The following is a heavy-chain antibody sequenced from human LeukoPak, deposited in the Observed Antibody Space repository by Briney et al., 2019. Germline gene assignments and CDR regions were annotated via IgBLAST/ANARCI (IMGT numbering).Heavy chain of an antibody. CDR1: GGSNRGYY. D-gene: IGHD3-10*01. CDR2: IHDSEST. Sequence: SETLPLTCILSGGSNRGYYWLCIRQPPGMALEGSGYIHDSESTNYSAALKSRLTISLDTSNNQFSLKMSSVTAAETAVYYCARRAYSGSGTLGAFDIWGQGTMVTVSS. CDR3: ARRAYSGSGTLGAFDI. V-gene: IGHV4-59*08. J-gene: IGHJ3*02.